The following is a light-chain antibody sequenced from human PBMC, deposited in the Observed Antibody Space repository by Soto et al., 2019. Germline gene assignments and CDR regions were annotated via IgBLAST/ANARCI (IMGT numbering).Light chain of an antibody. Sequence: QSVLTQPPSASGTAGQMVTISCSGGDSNIGSNSVYWYQHLPRMAPKLLIYYNNQRPSAAPHRFSGSRSGTSASLAIVGLRSEDDVVYYCAAWDASLCACVCGSGTNVTVL. J-gene: IGLJ1*01. V-gene: IGLV1-47*02. CDR1: DSNIGSNS. CDR2: YNN. CDR3: AAWDASLCACV.